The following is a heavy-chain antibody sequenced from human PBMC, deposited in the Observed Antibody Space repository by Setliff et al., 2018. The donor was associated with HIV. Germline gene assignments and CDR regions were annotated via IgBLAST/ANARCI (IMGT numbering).Heavy chain of an antibody. V-gene: IGHV3-33*08. CDR2: LWRDEVRE. D-gene: IGHD3-16*01. CDR3: GNKGGQV. CDR1: GFTFTNAW. J-gene: IGHJ1*01. Sequence: GGSLRLSCVVSGFTFTNAWMNWVRQAPGKGLEWVSLLWRDEVREYYADSVKGRFSISRDRSRNTVSLQMSSLRVEDTAMYYCGNKGGQVWGPGTQVTVSS.